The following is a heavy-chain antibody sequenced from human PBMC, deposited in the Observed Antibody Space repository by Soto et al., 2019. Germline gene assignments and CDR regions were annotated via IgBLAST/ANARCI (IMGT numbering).Heavy chain of an antibody. V-gene: IGHV3-7*01. CDR3: ARDQLYYNDISGRPLNAFDV. CDR1: GFTFSNYW. J-gene: IGHJ3*01. Sequence: PGGSLRLSCAASGFTFSNYWMNWVRQAPGKGLEWVANINEDGSEKYYVDSAKGRFTISRDNAKNSLYLQMSSLRAEDTAVYYCARDQLYYNDISGRPLNAFDVWGQGTMVTVSS. D-gene: IGHD3-22*01. CDR2: INEDGSEK.